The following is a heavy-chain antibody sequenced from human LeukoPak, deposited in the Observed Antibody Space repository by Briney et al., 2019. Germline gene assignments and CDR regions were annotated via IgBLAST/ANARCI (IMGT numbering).Heavy chain of an antibody. Sequence: ASVKVSCKVSGYTFTGYYMHWVRQAPGQGLEWMGWINPNSGGTNYAQKFQGRVTMTRDTSISTAYMELSRLRSDDTAVYYCARDLRGITIFGVVPPGYFDYWGQGTLVTVSS. CDR2: INPNSGGT. D-gene: IGHD3-3*01. CDR3: ARDLRGITIFGVVPPGYFDY. V-gene: IGHV1-2*02. J-gene: IGHJ4*02. CDR1: GYTFTGYY.